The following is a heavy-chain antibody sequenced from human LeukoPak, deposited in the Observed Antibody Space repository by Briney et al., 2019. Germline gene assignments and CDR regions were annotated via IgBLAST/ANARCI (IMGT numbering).Heavy chain of an antibody. CDR2: INPNNGGT. Sequence: ASVKVSCKASGYTSIEYYIHWVRQAPGQGLEWMGWINPNNGGTRYAQKFQGRVTMTRDTSISTAYVELNELISDDTAVYYCAGKLVGGNPFDFWGQGTLVTVSS. CDR1: GYTSIEYY. D-gene: IGHD1-26*01. J-gene: IGHJ4*02. V-gene: IGHV1-2*02. CDR3: AGKLVGGNPFDF.